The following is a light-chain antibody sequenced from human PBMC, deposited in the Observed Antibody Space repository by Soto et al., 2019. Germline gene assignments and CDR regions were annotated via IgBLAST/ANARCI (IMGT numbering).Light chain of an antibody. CDR3: QQYNNWPPLP. Sequence: EIVMTQSPATLSVSPGERATLSCRASQSVSSNLAWYQQKPGQAPRLLIYGASTRANGIPARFSGSGSGTEFPLTISSLQSEDFAVYYCQQYNNWPPLPFGGGTKVEIK. J-gene: IGKJ4*01. CDR1: QSVSSN. V-gene: IGKV3-15*01. CDR2: GAS.